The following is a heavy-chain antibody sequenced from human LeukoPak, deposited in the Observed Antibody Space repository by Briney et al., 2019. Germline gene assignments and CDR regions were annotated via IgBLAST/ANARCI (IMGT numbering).Heavy chain of an antibody. CDR2: INPNSGGT. CDR3: ARDLRFLEGPIGNYFDY. Sequence: GASVKVSCKASGYTFTGYYMHWVRQAPGQGLEWMGRINPNSGGTNYAQKFQGRVTMTRDTSISTAYMELSRLRSDDTAVYYCARDLRFLEGPIGNYFDYWGQGTLVTVSS. J-gene: IGHJ4*02. V-gene: IGHV1-2*06. CDR1: GYTFTGYY. D-gene: IGHD3-3*01.